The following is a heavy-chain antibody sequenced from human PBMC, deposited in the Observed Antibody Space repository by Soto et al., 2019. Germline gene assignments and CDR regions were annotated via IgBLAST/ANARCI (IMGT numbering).Heavy chain of an antibody. D-gene: IGHD1-26*01. Sequence: QVQLVESGGGVVQPGRSLRLSCAASGFTFSSYGMHWVRQAPGKGLEWVAVIWYDGSNKYYADSVKGRFTISRDNSKNTQYLQMNSLRAEDTAVYYCASVSEGGSYYGGLDYWGQGTLGTVSS. V-gene: IGHV3-33*01. CDR2: IWYDGSNK. J-gene: IGHJ4*02. CDR3: ASVSEGGSYYGGLDY. CDR1: GFTFSSYG.